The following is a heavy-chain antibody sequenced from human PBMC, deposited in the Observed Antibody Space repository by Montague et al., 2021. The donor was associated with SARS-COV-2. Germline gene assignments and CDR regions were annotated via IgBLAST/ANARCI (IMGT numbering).Heavy chain of an antibody. CDR2: IHYCGSR. V-gene: IGHV4-59*08. CDR1: GGAMSSYN. Sequence: SETLSLTCTVSGGAMSSYNWSWIWLPQGKGQEWNGFIHYCGSRNYNYTLKRRVTITVDTSKNQISLKLSSVTAADTAAYYCARHGCSSGRHRCGFDPWGQGTLVTVSS. J-gene: IGHJ5*02. D-gene: IGHD6-19*01. CDR3: ARHGCSSGRHRCGFDP.